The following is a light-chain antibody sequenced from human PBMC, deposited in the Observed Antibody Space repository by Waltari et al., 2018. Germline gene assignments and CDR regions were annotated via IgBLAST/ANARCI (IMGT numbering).Light chain of an antibody. V-gene: IGKV1-27*01. CDR3: QKYNDVPQP. CDR2: AAS. CDR1: QDINNH. J-gene: IGKJ4*01. Sequence: DIQITQSPSSLSASVGDRVTITCRASQDINNHLAWYQRKPGKLPQLLIYAASTLHSGVPPRFSGSRSGTEFTLTISSLQPEDFATYYCQKYNDVPQPFGGGTKVEIK.